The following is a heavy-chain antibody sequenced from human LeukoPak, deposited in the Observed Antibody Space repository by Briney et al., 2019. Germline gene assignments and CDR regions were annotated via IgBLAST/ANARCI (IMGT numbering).Heavy chain of an antibody. D-gene: IGHD5-12*01. Sequence: GGSLRLSCAASGFTFSSYAMSWVCQAPGKGLEWVSAISGSGGSTYYADSVKGRFTISRDNSKNTLYLQMNSLRAEDTAVYYCAKAQRGGIVADDYFDYWGQGTLVTVSS. V-gene: IGHV3-23*01. CDR1: GFTFSSYA. CDR3: AKAQRGGIVADDYFDY. CDR2: ISGSGGST. J-gene: IGHJ4*02.